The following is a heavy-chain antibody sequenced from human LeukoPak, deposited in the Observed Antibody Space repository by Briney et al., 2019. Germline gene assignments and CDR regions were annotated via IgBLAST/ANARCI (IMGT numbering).Heavy chain of an antibody. J-gene: IGHJ4*02. CDR3: AKGVYSRGYSLFDY. V-gene: IGHV3-23*01. D-gene: IGHD3-22*01. Sequence: PGGSLSLSCAPSGFTFTSYAMSGVPQPPERGLECVSAISGSGGNPDYADPVKGRSTISKDNSKTTPSLQMNSLRAQNRVVNYCAKGVYSRGYSLFDYWGEGTLVTVSS. CDR2: ISGSGGNP. CDR1: GFTFTSYA.